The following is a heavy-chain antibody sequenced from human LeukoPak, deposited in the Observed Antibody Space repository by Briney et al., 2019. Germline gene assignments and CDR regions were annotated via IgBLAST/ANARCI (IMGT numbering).Heavy chain of an antibody. J-gene: IGHJ6*03. Sequence: SETLSLTCTVSGGSISSSSYYWGWIRQPPGKGLEWIGSIYYSGSTYYNPSLKSRVTISVDTSKNQFSLKLSSVTAADTAVYYCALRSANVVLRYFDWLLSYYYYYMDVWGKGTTVTVSS. D-gene: IGHD3-9*01. CDR1: GGSISSSSYY. CDR2: IYYSGST. CDR3: ALRSANVVLRYFDWLLSYYYYYMDV. V-gene: IGHV4-39*07.